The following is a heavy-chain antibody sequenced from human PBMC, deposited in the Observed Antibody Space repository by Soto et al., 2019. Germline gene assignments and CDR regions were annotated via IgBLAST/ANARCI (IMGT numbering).Heavy chain of an antibody. Sequence: QVQLQESGPGLVKHSETLSLTCTLSGDPITSGGIYWTWIRQHPAKGQEWIGYIYYSGVTYYNPSLKSRATISVDTSKNQFSLNLSSVTAADTAMYYCARDLRGRRSGRFDPWGQGTLVTVSS. J-gene: IGHJ5*02. CDR3: ARDLRGRRSGRFDP. CDR2: IYYSGVT. D-gene: IGHD3-10*01. V-gene: IGHV4-31*03. CDR1: GDPITSGGIY.